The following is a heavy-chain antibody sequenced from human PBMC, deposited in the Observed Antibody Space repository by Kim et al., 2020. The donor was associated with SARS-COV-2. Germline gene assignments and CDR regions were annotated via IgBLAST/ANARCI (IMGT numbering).Heavy chain of an antibody. J-gene: IGHJ3*02. V-gene: IGHV3-13*04. D-gene: IGHD3-10*01. CDR3: ARGGGSGSYSGDAFGI. CDR2: IGTAGDT. CDR1: GFTFSSYD. Sequence: GGSLRLSCAASGFTFSSYDMHWVRQATGKGLEWVSAIGTAGDTYYPGSVKGRFTISRENAKNSLYLQMNSLRAGDTAVYYCARGGGSGSYSGDAFGIGGRGTMVPVSS.